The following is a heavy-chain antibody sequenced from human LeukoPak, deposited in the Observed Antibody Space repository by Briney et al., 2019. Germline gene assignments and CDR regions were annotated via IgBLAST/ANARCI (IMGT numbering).Heavy chain of an antibody. D-gene: IGHD2-15*01. Sequence: SQTLSLTCTVSGGSISSGGYYWSWIRQPPGKGLEWIGYIYYSGGTNYNPSLKSRVTISVDTSKNQFSLKLSSVTAADTAVYYCARADCSGGSCSYGMDVWGQGTTVTVSS. V-gene: IGHV4-61*08. J-gene: IGHJ6*02. CDR2: IYYSGGT. CDR1: GGSISSGGYY. CDR3: ARADCSGGSCSYGMDV.